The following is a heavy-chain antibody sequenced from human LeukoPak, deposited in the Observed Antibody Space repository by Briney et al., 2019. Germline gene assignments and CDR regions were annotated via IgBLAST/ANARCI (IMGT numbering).Heavy chain of an antibody. Sequence: GGSLRFSCAASGFTFSNAWMAWVRQAPGKGLVFVGRIRNKSDGGTADSADPLKGRFTISRDDSTSTLYLQMNSLETEDTAVYYCTTWGGSFSRYWGQGTLVTVSS. D-gene: IGHD1-26*01. V-gene: IGHV3-15*01. CDR1: GFTFSNAW. J-gene: IGHJ4*02. CDR3: TTWGGSFSRY. CDR2: IRNKSDGGTA.